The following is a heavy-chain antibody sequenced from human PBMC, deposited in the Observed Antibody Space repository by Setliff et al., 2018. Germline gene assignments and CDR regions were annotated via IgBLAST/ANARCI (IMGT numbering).Heavy chain of an antibody. CDR3: ARVLFHCSSTSCYLDAFDI. V-gene: IGHV1-18*01. J-gene: IGHJ3*02. CDR2: ISAYNGNT. D-gene: IGHD2-2*01. Sequence: GASVKVSCKASGYTFTSYGISWVRQAPGQGLEWMGWISAYNGNTNYAQKLQGRVTMTTDTSTSTAYMELRSLRSDDTAVYYCARVLFHCSSTSCYLDAFDIWGQGTMVTVSS. CDR1: GYTFTSYG.